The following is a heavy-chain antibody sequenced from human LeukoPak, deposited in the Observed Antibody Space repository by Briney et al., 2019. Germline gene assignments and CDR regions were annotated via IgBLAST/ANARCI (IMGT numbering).Heavy chain of an antibody. J-gene: IGHJ4*02. CDR3: ARLDSLWDFEY. D-gene: IGHD3-16*01. CDR1: GYGFTSYW. CDR2: IYPGDSDT. V-gene: IGHV5-51*01. Sequence: GESLKISCTSSGYGFTSYWIGWVRQMPGKGLECMGIIYPGDSDTRYSPSFQGQVTISADKSINTAYLQWSSLKASDTAIYYCARLDSLWDFEYWGQGTLVSVSS.